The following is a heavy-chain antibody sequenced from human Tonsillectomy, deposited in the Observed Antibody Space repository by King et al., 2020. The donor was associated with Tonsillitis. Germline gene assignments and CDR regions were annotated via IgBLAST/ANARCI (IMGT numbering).Heavy chain of an antibody. CDR1: GYTFTSYY. V-gene: IGHV1-46*01. J-gene: IGHJ4*02. D-gene: IGHD2-15*01. CDR3: ARHGPPYCSGGSCYSHFDY. CDR2: INPSGGRT. Sequence: QLVQSGAEVKKPGASVKVSCKASGYTFTSYYMHWVRQAPGQGLEWMGIINPSGGRTSYAQKFQGRVTMTRDTSTSTVNMDLSSLSSEDTAGYYCARHGPPYCSGGSCYSHFDYWGLGTLVTVSS.